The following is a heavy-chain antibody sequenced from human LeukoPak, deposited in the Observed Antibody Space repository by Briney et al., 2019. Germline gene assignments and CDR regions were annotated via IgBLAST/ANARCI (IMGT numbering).Heavy chain of an antibody. CDR1: GFTFSSYS. CDR3: ARDSGPWIQLWFGY. V-gene: IGHV3-21*01. J-gene: IGHJ4*02. D-gene: IGHD5-18*01. Sequence: GRSLRLSCAASGFTFSSYSMNWVRQAPGKGLEWVSSISSSSYIYYADSVKGRFTISRDNAKNSLYLQMNSLRAEDTAVYYCARDSGPWIQLWFGYWGQGTLVTVSS. CDR2: ISSSSYI.